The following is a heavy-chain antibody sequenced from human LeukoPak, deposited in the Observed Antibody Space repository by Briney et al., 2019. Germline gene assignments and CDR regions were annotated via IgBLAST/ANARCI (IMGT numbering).Heavy chain of an antibody. CDR3: ARGDSGRAD. CDR2: INNEGDNT. CDR1: GSAYSHYW. D-gene: IGHD6-19*01. V-gene: IGHV3-74*01. Sequence: GGSLRLSCAASGSAYSHYWMHWVRQAPGKGLVWVSRINNEGDNTIYADSVKGRFTISRDNAKNTLYLQMNSLRAEDTAVYYCARGDSGRADWGQGTLVTVSS. J-gene: IGHJ4*02.